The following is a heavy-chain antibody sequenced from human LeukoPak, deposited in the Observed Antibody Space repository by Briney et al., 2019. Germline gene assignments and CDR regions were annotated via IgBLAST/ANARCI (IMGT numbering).Heavy chain of an antibody. D-gene: IGHD2-15*01. CDR2: ISAYNGNT. V-gene: IGHV1-18*01. J-gene: IGHJ4*02. CDR1: GYTFTRYG. CDR3: ARENCSGGTCRKADY. Sequence: ASVNVSCKASGYTFTRYGISWVRQAPGQGLEWMEWISAYNGNTKYAQNLQGRVTMTTDTSTSTAYMELRSLRSDDTAVYYCARENCSGGTCRKADYWGQGTLVTVSS.